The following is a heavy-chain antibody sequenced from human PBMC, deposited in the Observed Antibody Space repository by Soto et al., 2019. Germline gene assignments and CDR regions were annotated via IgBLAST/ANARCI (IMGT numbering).Heavy chain of an antibody. J-gene: IGHJ6*02. CDR2: ISYDGSNK. CDR3: ARSGGYSYGPGGMDV. V-gene: IGHV3-30-3*01. CDR1: GFTFSSYA. D-gene: IGHD5-18*01. Sequence: QVQLVESGGGVVQPGRSLRLSCAASGFTFSSYAMHWVRQAPGKGLEWVAVISYDGSNKYYADSVKGRFTISRDNSKNTLYLQMNSLRAEDTAVYYCARSGGYSYGPGGMDVWGQGTTVTVSS.